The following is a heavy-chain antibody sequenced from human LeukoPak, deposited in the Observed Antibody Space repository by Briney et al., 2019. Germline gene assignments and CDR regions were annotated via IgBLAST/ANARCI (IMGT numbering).Heavy chain of an antibody. J-gene: IGHJ4*02. CDR2: MNPNSGNT. CDR1: GYTFTSYD. D-gene: IGHD3-10*01. Sequence: GASVKVSCKATGYTFTSYDINWVRQATGQGREWMGWMNPNSGNTGYAQKFQGRVTMTRNTSISTAYMELSSLRSEDTAVYYCARDSGILLWFGESGGGVDYWGQGTLVTVSS. CDR3: ARDSGILLWFGESGGGVDY. V-gene: IGHV1-8*01.